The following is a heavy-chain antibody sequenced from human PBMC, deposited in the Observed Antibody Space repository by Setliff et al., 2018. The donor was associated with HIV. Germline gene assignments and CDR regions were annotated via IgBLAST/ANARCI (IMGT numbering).Heavy chain of an antibody. CDR1: GFTFSDYG. J-gene: IGHJ4*02. CDR2: IWYDESNE. CDR3: ARDPFKTTGGVDY. Sequence: PGGSLRLSCVASGFTFSDYGMHWVRQTPGKGLEWVAVIWYDESNENYADSVKGRFTISRDNSKNTLYLQMDSLRVEDTAIYYCARDPFKTTGGVDYWGQGTLVTVSS. V-gene: IGHV3-33*01. D-gene: IGHD4-4*01.